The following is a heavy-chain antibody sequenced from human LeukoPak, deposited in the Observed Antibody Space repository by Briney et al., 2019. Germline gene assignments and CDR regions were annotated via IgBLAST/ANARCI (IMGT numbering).Heavy chain of an antibody. CDR2: INPNSGGT. J-gene: IGHJ5*02. CDR3: ARRRCSGGSCYGTLYNWFDP. CDR1: GYTFTGYY. Sequence: GASVKVSCKASGYTFTGYYMHWVRQAPGQGLEWMGWINPNSGGTNYAQKFQGRVTMTRDTSISTAYMELSRLRSDDTAVYYCARRRCSGGSCYGTLYNWFDPWGQGTLVTVSS. V-gene: IGHV1-2*02. D-gene: IGHD2-15*01.